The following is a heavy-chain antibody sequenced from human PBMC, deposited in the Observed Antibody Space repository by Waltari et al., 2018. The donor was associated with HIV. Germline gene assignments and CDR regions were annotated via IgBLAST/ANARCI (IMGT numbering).Heavy chain of an antibody. D-gene: IGHD3-22*01. Sequence: EVQLVESGGGLVKPGGSLRLSCAASGFTFSSYSMNWVRQAPGKGVEGVSSIKSSSRYIYYADSVKGRSTISSDNAKNSLYLQMNSLRAEDTAVYCCARDPAWGMIVEIYWGQGTLVTVSS. CDR3: ARDPAWGMIVEIY. V-gene: IGHV3-21*01. CDR1: GFTFSSYS. J-gene: IGHJ4*02. CDR2: IKSSSRYI.